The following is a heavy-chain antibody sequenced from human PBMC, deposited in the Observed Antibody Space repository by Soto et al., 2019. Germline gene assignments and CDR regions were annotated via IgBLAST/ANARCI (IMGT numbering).Heavy chain of an antibody. CDR3: ARGRGGYKTGDY. Sequence: PSETLSLTCTVYGGSLSTYYWSWIRQPPGKGLEWIGYIYDSGSTNYNPSLKSRVTISADTSKNQFSMKLSSVTAADTAVYYCARGRGGYKTGDYWGQGPLVTGSS. CDR2: IYDSGST. J-gene: IGHJ4*02. CDR1: GGSLSTYY. D-gene: IGHD5-12*01. V-gene: IGHV4-59*01.